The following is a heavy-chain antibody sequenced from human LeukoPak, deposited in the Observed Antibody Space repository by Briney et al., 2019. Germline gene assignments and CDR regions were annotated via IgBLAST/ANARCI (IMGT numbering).Heavy chain of an antibody. CDR2: IYSGGST. V-gene: IGHV3-53*01. D-gene: IGHD2-15*01. J-gene: IGHJ3*02. Sequence: GGSLRLSCAASGLTVSSNYMSWVRQAPGKGLEWVSVIYSGGSTYYADSVKGRFTISRDNSKNTLYLQMNSLRAEDTAVYYCARDLGGGYCSGGSCYGHGAFDIWGQGTMVTVSS. CDR1: GLTVSSNY. CDR3: ARDLGGGYCSGGSCYGHGAFDI.